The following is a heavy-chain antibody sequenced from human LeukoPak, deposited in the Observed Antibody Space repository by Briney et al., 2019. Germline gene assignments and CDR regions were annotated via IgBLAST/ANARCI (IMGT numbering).Heavy chain of an antibody. CDR3: ARGPYSSSWNWFDP. Sequence: SETLSLTCAVYGGSFSGYHWSWIRQPPGKGLEWIGEINHSGSTNYNPSLKSRVTISVDTSKNQFSLKLSSVTAADTAVYYCARGPYSSSWNWFDPWGQGTLVTVSS. CDR2: INHSGST. J-gene: IGHJ5*02. D-gene: IGHD6-13*01. CDR1: GGSFSGYH. V-gene: IGHV4-34*01.